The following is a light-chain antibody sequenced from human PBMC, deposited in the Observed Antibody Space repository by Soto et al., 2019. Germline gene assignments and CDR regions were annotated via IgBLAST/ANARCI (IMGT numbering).Light chain of an antibody. CDR3: QQRSNWPPIT. CDR2: DAS. V-gene: IGKV3-11*01. J-gene: IGKJ5*01. Sequence: EIVLTQSPATLSLSPGERATLSCRASQSVSSYLAWYQQKPGQTPRLLIYDASNRATGIPARFSGSGSGTDLPLTSSSLEPEDFAVYYCQQRSNWPPITFGQGTRLEIK. CDR1: QSVSSY.